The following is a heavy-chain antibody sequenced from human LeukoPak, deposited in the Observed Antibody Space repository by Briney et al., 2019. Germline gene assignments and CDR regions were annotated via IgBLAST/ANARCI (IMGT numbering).Heavy chain of an antibody. CDR3: ARVGTPQTGLFAFDI. CDR2: ISSGSSYI. CDR1: GFTFSSYA. V-gene: IGHV3-21*01. Sequence: PGGSLRLSCAASGFTFSSYAMSWVRQAPGKGLEWVSSISSGSSYIYYADSVKGRFTISRDNAKNSLHLQMNSLRAEDTAVYYCARVGTPQTGLFAFDIWGQGTMVTVSS. J-gene: IGHJ3*02. D-gene: IGHD3-10*01.